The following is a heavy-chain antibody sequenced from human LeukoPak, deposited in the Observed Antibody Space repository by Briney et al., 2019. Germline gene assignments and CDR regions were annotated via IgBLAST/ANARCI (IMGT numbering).Heavy chain of an antibody. CDR1: GGSISSSSCY. Sequence: SETLSLTCTVSGGSISSSSCYWGWIRQPPGKGLEWIGSIYYSGSTYYNPSLKSRVTISVDTSKNQFSLKLSSVTAADTAVYYCARLETGYCSSTSCYTGGHFFDPWGQGTLVTVSS. D-gene: IGHD2-2*02. CDR2: IYYSGST. CDR3: ARLETGYCSSTSCYTGGHFFDP. J-gene: IGHJ5*02. V-gene: IGHV4-39*01.